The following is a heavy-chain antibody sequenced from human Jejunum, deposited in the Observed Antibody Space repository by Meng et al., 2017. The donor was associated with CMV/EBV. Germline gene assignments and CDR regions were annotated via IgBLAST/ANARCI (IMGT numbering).Heavy chain of an antibody. V-gene: IGHV3-72*01. D-gene: IGHD1-26*01. J-gene: IGHJ4*02. CDR1: GFIFSDHR. Sequence: SGFIFSDHRMDWIRQAPGKGLKWVARIRHKASSYSTEYAASVRGRFTVSRDDSKNSLYLQMSSLKTEDTAVYYCARDGGSYDFGDYWGQGTLVTVSS. CDR2: IRHKASSYST. CDR3: ARDGGSYDFGDY.